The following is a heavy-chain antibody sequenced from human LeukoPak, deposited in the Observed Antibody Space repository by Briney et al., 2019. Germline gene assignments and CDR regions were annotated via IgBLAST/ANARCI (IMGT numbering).Heavy chain of an antibody. V-gene: IGHV4-39*07. Sequence: PSETLSLTCTVSGGSISSSSYYWGWIRQPPGKGLEWIGSIYYSGSTYYNPSLKSRVTISVDTSKNQFSLKLSSVTAADTAVYYCAREKIAYYDGSGRGWFDPWGQGTLVTVSS. J-gene: IGHJ5*02. CDR1: GGSISSSSYY. CDR3: AREKIAYYDGSGRGWFDP. CDR2: IYYSGST. D-gene: IGHD3-22*01.